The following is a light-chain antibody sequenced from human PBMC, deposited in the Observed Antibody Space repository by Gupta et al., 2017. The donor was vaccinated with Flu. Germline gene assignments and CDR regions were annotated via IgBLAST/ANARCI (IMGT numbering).Light chain of an antibody. J-gene: IGKJ1*01. CDR2: KAS. Sequence: GDRVTITCRASQSISSWLAWYQQKPGKAPKLLIYKASSLDSGVPSRFSGSGSGTEFTLTISSLQPDDFATYYCQQYNSYPWTFGQGTKVEIK. V-gene: IGKV1-5*03. CDR1: QSISSW. CDR3: QQYNSYPWT.